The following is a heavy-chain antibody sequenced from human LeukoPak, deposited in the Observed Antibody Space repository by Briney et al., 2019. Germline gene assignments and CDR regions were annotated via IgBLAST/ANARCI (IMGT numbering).Heavy chain of an antibody. CDR1: GFTFSSYA. CDR2: FKTNYNQV. V-gene: IGHV3-23*05. D-gene: IGHD4-11*01. J-gene: IGHJ4*02. Sequence: GGSLRLSCSASGFTFSSYAMSWVRQAPGKGLEWVSTFKTNYNQVYYAESVRGRFTISTDNSKNTAYLQMNSLRVEDTALYYCARSVPDYTRFDFWGQGALVTVSS. CDR3: ARSVPDYTRFDF.